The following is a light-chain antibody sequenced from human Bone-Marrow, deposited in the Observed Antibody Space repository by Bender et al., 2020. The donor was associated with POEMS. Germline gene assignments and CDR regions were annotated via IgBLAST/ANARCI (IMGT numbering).Light chain of an antibody. CDR3: SSYATTNVV. CDR1: SSDVGAFDY. J-gene: IGLJ2*01. CDR2: EVN. Sequence: QSALTQPASVSGSPGQSITISCTGTSSDVGAFDYVSWYQLHPGKAPKLIVFEVNKRPSGVPDRFSGSKSGNTASLTVSGLQAEDEADYYCSSYATTNVVFGGGTRLTVL. V-gene: IGLV2-8*01.